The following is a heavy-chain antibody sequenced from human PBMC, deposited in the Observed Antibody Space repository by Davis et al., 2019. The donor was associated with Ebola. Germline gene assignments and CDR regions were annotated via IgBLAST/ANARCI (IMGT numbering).Heavy chain of an antibody. Sequence: GESLKISCAASGFTVSSNYMTWVRQAPGKGLEWVSGIHSVGNTYYADSVKGRFTISRDDSKNTVFLQMNSLRAEDTALYYCAGGTRSGRHLDFWGQGTLVTVSS. CDR1: GFTVSSNY. D-gene: IGHD1-26*01. J-gene: IGHJ4*02. CDR2: IHSVGNT. CDR3: AGGTRSGRHLDF. V-gene: IGHV3-53*01.